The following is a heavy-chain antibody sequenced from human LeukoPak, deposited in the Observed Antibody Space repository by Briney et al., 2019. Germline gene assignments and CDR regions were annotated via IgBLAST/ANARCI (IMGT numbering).Heavy chain of an antibody. CDR1: GVSLSAYY. D-gene: IGHD2-21*01. CDR2: VSPGGYA. J-gene: IGHJ5*02. CDR3: ARIRCGHSDDICYNH. V-gene: IGHV4-34*01. Sequence: PSETLSLTCAVSGVSLSAYYWSWIRQPPGKGLEWIGEVSPGGYAKYNPSLKSRVTISVDTSENQLSLRVTSVTAADTAMYYCARIRCGHSDDICYNHWAQGTLVTVPS.